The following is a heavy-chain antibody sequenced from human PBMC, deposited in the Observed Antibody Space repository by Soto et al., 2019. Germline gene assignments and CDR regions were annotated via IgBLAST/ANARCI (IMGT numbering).Heavy chain of an antibody. CDR1: GFTFSSYE. V-gene: IGHV3-48*03. J-gene: IGHJ5*02. Sequence: GGSLRLSCAASGFTFSSYEMNWVRQAPGKGLEWVSYISSSGSTIYYADSVKGRFTISRDNAKNSLYLQMNSLRAEDTAVYYCARECSSSWYFDNWFDPWGQGTLVTVSS. CDR3: ARECSSSWYFDNWFDP. D-gene: IGHD6-13*01. CDR2: ISSSGSTI.